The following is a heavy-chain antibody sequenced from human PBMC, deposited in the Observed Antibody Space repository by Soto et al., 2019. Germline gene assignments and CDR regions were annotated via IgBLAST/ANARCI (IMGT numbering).Heavy chain of an antibody. J-gene: IGHJ4*02. V-gene: IGHV4-39*01. Sequence: WETLSLTCTVSGGSISSSSYYWGWIRQPPGKGLERLGSIYYSGSTYYNPSLKSRVTISGDTSKNQFSLKLGSVTAADTAVYYCARQVSPYYDTSGSCSTSVHCSYWGRGPLVTVSS. CDR3: ARQVSPYYDTSGSCSTSVHCSY. CDR1: GGSISSSSYY. CDR2: IYYSGST. D-gene: IGHD3-22*01.